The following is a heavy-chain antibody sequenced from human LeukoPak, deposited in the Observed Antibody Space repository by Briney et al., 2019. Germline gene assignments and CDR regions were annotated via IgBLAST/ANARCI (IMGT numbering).Heavy chain of an antibody. J-gene: IGHJ4*02. CDR2: TNPNSGGT. Sequence: ASVKVSCKASGYTFTGYYMHWVRQAPGQGLEWMGWTNPNSGGTNYAQKFQGRVTMTRDTSISTAYMELTRLRPDDTAVYYCARDNGDYWFDYWGQGTLVTVSS. CDR3: ARDNGDYWFDY. CDR1: GYTFTGYY. D-gene: IGHD4-17*01. V-gene: IGHV1-2*02.